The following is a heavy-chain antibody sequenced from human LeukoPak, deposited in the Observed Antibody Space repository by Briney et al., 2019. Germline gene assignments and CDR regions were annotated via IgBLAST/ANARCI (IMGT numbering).Heavy chain of an antibody. Sequence: ASVKVSCKASGYTFTSYGISWVRQAPGQGREWMGWISANNGNTTYAQKLQGRVTMTTDTSTSTAYMELRSLRSDDTAVYYCAREGGDIVGATFDYWGQGTLVSVSS. CDR1: GYTFTSYG. CDR3: AREGGDIVGATFDY. V-gene: IGHV1-18*01. CDR2: ISANNGNT. D-gene: IGHD1-26*01. J-gene: IGHJ4*02.